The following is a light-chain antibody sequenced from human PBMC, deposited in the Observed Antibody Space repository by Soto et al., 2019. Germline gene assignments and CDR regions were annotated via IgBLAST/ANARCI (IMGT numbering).Light chain of an antibody. J-gene: IGKJ1*01. CDR3: QKSSSSSWT. V-gene: IGKV3-20*01. CDR1: QNIGSSY. Sequence: EIVLTQSPGTLALSPGERATLSCRASQNIGSSYLAWYQQKPGQAPRLLIYAASSSPTGIPDRFSGSGSGTDFTLTISRLEPEDFAMYYCQKSSSSSWTFGQGTKVAIK. CDR2: AAS.